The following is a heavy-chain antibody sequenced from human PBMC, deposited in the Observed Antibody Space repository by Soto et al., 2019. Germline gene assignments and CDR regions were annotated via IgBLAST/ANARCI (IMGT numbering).Heavy chain of an antibody. V-gene: IGHV3-23*01. CDR2: VSGSGDYT. CDR1: GFTFSTYA. J-gene: IGHJ6*02. Sequence: EVQLLESGGGLVQPGGSLRLSCAASGFTFSTYAMTWVRQAPGKGLEWVSTVSGSGDYTYYADSVEGRFTVSRDNSKNTVLLQMNSLRAEDTALYYCAKDRYFDILTASYNDDYHYGMDVWGQGTTVTVSS. CDR3: AKDRYFDILTASYNDDYHYGMDV. D-gene: IGHD3-9*01.